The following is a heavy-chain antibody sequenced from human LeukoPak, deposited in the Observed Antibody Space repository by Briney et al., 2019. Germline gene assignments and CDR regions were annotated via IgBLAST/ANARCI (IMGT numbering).Heavy chain of an antibody. CDR1: GYTFTSYY. CDR2: INPSGGST. Sequence: ASVKVSCKASGYTFTSYYMHWVRQAPGQGLEWMEIINPSGGSTSYAQKFQGRVTMTRDTSTSTVYMELSSLRSEDTAVYYCARGRYDSSGNPWPHFDYWGQGTLVTVSS. CDR3: ARGRYDSSGNPWPHFDY. D-gene: IGHD3-22*01. V-gene: IGHV1-46*01. J-gene: IGHJ4*02.